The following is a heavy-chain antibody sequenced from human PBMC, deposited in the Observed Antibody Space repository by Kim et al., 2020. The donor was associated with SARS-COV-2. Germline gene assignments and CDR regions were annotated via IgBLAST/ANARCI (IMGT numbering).Heavy chain of an antibody. CDR1: GFTFTGYA. Sequence: GGSLRLSYTTSGFTFTGYAMSWVRQAPGMGLEWVSSIDGSDGTTYYVDSVKGRFTISRDNSKNTLYLQMNSLRADDTAVYYCMKGGWGWIWDHWGQGTRV. CDR3: MKGGWGWIWDH. CDR2: IDGSDGTT. V-gene: IGHV3-23*01. J-gene: IGHJ4*02. D-gene: IGHD2-2*03.